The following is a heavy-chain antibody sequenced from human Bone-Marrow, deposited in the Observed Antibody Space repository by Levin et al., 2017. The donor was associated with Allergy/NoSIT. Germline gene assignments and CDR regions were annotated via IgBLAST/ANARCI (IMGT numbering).Heavy chain of an antibody. V-gene: IGHV3-49*04. CDR1: GFTFGSYA. Sequence: AGGSLRLSCTGSGFTFGSYALSWVRQGPGGGLQWLGYIRSKAYTGTPEYAASVKGRFTISRDDSKSIAYLQMNRLETEDTATYYCTRGDFGSSFTPHYWGRGTPVTVSS. D-gene: IGHD6-6*01. CDR2: IRSKAYTGTP. CDR3: TRGDFGSSFTPHY. J-gene: IGHJ4*02.